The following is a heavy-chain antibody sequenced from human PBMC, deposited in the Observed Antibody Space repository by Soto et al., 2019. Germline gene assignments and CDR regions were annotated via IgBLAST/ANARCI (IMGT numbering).Heavy chain of an antibody. Sequence: QVQLQQSGPGLVKPSQTLSLTCAISGASVSSNSGAWNWIRQSPSRGLECLGRTYYNSKWNNDYAVSVRSRITIAPDTSKNQLSLQLNSVTPEDTAVYYCARGWLQGRFDPWGQGTLVTVSS. CDR1: GASVSSNSGA. V-gene: IGHV6-1*01. CDR2: TYYNSKWNN. CDR3: ARGWLQGRFDP. J-gene: IGHJ5*02. D-gene: IGHD6-19*01.